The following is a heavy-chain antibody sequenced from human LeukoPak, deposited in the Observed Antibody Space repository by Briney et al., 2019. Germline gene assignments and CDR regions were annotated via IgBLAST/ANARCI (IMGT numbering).Heavy chain of an antibody. Sequence: SQTLSLTCATSGFSVSSNSTAWIWIRPSPSRGLEWLVSTYNRTKWYNDYAVSVKSRITINPDTSKSQFSLQLKSVNPEDTAVYYGARETNLSHESRGYYYFDYLGQGTLVTVSS. V-gene: IGHV6-1*01. CDR1: GFSVSSNSTA. D-gene: IGHD3-22*01. CDR3: ARETNLSHESRGYYYFDY. CDR2: TYNRTKWYN. J-gene: IGHJ4*02.